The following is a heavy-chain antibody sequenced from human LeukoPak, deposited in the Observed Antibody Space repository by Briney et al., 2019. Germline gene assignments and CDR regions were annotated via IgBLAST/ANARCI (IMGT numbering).Heavy chain of an antibody. Sequence: ASVNVSCKSSGYTFNNYAMNWVRQAPGQGLEWMGWINTNTGNPTYARGFAGRFVFSSDTSVRMAYLQISSLKAEDTAVYYCARSNNDGAYLGVGFDYWGQGTLVTVSS. CDR2: INTNTGNP. J-gene: IGHJ4*02. CDR3: ARSNNDGAYLGVGFDY. CDR1: GYTFNNYA. D-gene: IGHD1-1*01. V-gene: IGHV7-4-1*04.